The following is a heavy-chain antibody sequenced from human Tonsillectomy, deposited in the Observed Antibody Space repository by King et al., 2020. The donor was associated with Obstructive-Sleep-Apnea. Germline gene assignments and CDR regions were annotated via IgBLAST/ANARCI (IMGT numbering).Heavy chain of an antibody. Sequence: VQLVESGGGLVQPGGSLRLSCAASGFTFSTYAMSWVRQAPGKGLEWVSVLSGSGGSTHYSDSVNGRFTISRDNSKNTLDLQMNSLRVEDTAVYYCVKDRREYGVIPAMYYFDYWGQGTLVTVSS. CDR2: LSGSGGST. CDR3: VKDRREYGVIPAMYYFDY. J-gene: IGHJ4*02. V-gene: IGHV3-23*04. CDR1: GFTFSTYA. D-gene: IGHD2-2*01.